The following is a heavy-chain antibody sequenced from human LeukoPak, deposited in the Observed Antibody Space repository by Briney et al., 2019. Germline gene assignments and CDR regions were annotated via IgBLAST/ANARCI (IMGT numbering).Heavy chain of an antibody. V-gene: IGHV3-74*01. J-gene: IGHJ4*02. CDR3: AKYYSTSGSSGGRVFDY. Sequence: GGSLRLSCAAAGFTFSRYWMHWVRQAPGKGPVWVSRIRSDGSSTDYADSVKGRFTISRDNSKNSLYLQMNSLRAEDTAVYYCAKYYSTSGSSGGRVFDYWGQGTLVAVSS. D-gene: IGHD3-10*01. CDR1: GFTFSRYW. CDR2: IRSDGSST.